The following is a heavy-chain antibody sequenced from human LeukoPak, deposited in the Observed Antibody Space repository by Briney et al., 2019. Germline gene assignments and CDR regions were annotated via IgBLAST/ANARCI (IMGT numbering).Heavy chain of an antibody. V-gene: IGHV4-4*02. CDR3: ARGAVAGTAEMSYFDY. CDR2: IYHSGST. CDR1: GFTFSSYAM. D-gene: IGHD6-19*01. Sequence: GSLRLSCAASGFTFSSYAMSWVRQAPGKGLEWIGEIYHSGSTNYNPSLKSRVTISVDKSKNQFSLKLSSVTAADTAVYYCARGAVAGTAEMSYFDYWGQGTLVTVSS. J-gene: IGHJ4*02.